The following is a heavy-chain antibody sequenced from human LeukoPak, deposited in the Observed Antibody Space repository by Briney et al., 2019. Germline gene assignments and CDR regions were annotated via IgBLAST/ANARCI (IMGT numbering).Heavy chain of an antibody. CDR2: IRYDGSNK. V-gene: IGHV3-30*02. D-gene: IGHD2-2*01. CDR3: ARGPSSVPAAPPHY. CDR1: GFTFSSYG. J-gene: IGHJ4*02. Sequence: GGSLRLSCAASGFTFSSYGMHWVRQAPGKGLEWVAFIRYDGSNKYYADSVKGRFTISRDNSKNTLYLQMNSLRAEDTAVYYCARGPSSVPAAPPHYWGQGTLVTVSS.